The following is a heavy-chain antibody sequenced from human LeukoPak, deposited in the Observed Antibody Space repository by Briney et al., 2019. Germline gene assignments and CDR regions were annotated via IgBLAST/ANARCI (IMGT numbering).Heavy chain of an antibody. D-gene: IGHD3-16*02. J-gene: IGHJ4*02. CDR2: INHSGST. CDR1: GGSFSGYY. V-gene: IGHV4-34*01. CDR3: ARGLTYYDYVWGSYRSSYFDY. Sequence: SETLSLTCAVYGGSFSGYYWSWIRQPPGRGLEWIGEINHSGSTNYNPSLKSRVTISVDTSKNQFSLKLSSVTAADTAVYYCARGLTYYDYVWGSYRSSYFDYWGQGTLVTVSS.